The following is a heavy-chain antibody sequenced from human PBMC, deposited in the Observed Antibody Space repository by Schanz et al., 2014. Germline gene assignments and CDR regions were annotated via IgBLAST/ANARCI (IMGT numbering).Heavy chain of an antibody. J-gene: IGHJ4*02. Sequence: VQLVESGGGLVKPGGSLRLSCAASGFIFNDYYMNWIRQAPGKGLEWVGRITNKPNNYNTEYAASVKGRFTISRDDSRNSLYLQMSSLKTEDTAVYYCAKQHGVIQQVSDYWGQGTLVTVSS. D-gene: IGHD3-22*01. V-gene: IGHV3-72*01. CDR2: ITNKPNNYNT. CDR1: GFIFNDYY. CDR3: AKQHGVIQQVSDY.